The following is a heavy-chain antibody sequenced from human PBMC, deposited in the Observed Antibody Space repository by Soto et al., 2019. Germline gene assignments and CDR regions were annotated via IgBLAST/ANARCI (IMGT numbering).Heavy chain of an antibody. D-gene: IGHD6-19*01. V-gene: IGHV1-18*01. CDR3: ARDWGSGWTGDY. CDR2: ISAYNGNT. CDR1: GYTFTSYG. Sequence: QVQLVQSGAEVKKPGASVKVSCKASGYTFTSYGISWVRQAPRQGLEWMGWISAYNGNTNYAQKLQGRVTMTTDTSPSTADRELRSLRSDDTAVYYCARDWGSGWTGDYWGQGTLVTVSS. J-gene: IGHJ4*02.